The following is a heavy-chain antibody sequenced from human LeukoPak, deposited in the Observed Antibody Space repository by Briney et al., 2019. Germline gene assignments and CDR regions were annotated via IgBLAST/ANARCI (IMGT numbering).Heavy chain of an antibody. D-gene: IGHD3-22*01. CDR3: ARTYYYDSSGGYGMDV. CDR2: IKQDGSEK. J-gene: IGHJ6*02. V-gene: IGHV3-7*01. CDR1: GFTFSSYW. Sequence: PGGSLRLSCAASGFTFSSYWMSWVRQAPGKGLEWVANIKQDGSEKYYVDSVKGRFTISRDNAKNSLYLQMNNLRAEDTAVYYCARTYYYDSSGGYGMDVWGQGTTVTVSS.